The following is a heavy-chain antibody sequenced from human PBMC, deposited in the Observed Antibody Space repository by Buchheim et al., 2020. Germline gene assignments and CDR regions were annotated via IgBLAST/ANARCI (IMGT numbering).Heavy chain of an antibody. CDR2: IYSGGST. CDR1: GFTVSSNY. D-gene: IGHD3-22*01. J-gene: IGHJ4*02. Sequence: EVQLVESGGGLVQPGGSLRLSCAASGFTVSSNYMSWVRQAPGKGLEWVSVIYSGGSTYYADSVKGRFTIPRDNSKNTLYLQMNSLRAEDTAVYYCARVIYDSSGYYSYFDYWGQGTL. CDR3: ARVIYDSSGYYSYFDY. V-gene: IGHV3-66*01.